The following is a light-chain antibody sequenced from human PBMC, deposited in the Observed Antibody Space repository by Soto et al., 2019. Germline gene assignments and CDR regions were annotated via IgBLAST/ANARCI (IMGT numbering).Light chain of an antibody. CDR1: QSVSSNY. V-gene: IGKV3-20*01. CDR2: GAS. Sequence: EIVLTQSPGTLSLSPGERATLSCRASQSVSSNYLAWFQQKPGQAPRLLIYGASSRATGIPDRFSGSGSGTDFTLTISRLEPEDFAVYYCQQYGNSPPETFGQGTKVDIK. CDR3: QQYGNSPPET. J-gene: IGKJ1*01.